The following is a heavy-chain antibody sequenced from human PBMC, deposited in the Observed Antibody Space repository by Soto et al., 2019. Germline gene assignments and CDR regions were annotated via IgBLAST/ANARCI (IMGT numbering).Heavy chain of an antibody. D-gene: IGHD4-4*01. CDR3: ARDSRPLPDSWFDP. V-gene: IGHV1-18*01. Sequence: QVQLVQSGPEVKKPGASVRVSCKASSAYPFFNYGINWIRQAPGQGLEWMGWISSYNGNTEYAQKSQGRVTMTTDTSTSTAYMELRSLSSDDTAVYYCARDSRPLPDSWFDPWGQGTLVTVSS. CDR1: SAYPFFNYG. CDR2: ISSYNGNT. J-gene: IGHJ5*02.